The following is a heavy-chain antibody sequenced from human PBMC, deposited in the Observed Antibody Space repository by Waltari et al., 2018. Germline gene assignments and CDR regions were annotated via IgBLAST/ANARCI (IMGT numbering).Heavy chain of an antibody. CDR1: GGSFSGYY. CDR3: AKGSSWYGYYFDY. D-gene: IGHD6-13*01. Sequence: QVQLQQWGAGLLKPSETLSLTCAVYGGSFSGYYWSWIRQPPGKGLEWIGEINHSGSTNYNPSLKSRVTISVDTSKNQFSLKLGSVTAADTAVYYCAKGSSWYGYYFDYWGQGTLVTVSS. CDR2: INHSGST. J-gene: IGHJ4*02. V-gene: IGHV4-34*01.